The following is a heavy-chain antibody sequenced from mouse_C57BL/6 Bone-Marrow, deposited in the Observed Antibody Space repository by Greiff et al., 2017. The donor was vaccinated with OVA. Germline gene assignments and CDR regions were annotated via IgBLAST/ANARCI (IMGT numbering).Heavy chain of an antibody. V-gene: IGHV5-17*01. CDR1: GFTFSDYG. J-gene: IGHJ4*01. D-gene: IGHD4-1*01. CDR2: ISSGSSTI. CDR3: ARAGTCAMDY. Sequence: EVNVVESGGGLVKPGGSLKLSCAASGFTFSDYGMHWVRQAPEKGLEWVAYISSGSSTIYYADTVKGRFTISRDNAKNTLFLQMTSLRSEDTAMYYCARAGTCAMDYWGQGTSVTVSS.